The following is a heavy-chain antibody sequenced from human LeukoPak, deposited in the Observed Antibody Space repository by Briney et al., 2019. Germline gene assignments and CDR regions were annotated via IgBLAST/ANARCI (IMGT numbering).Heavy chain of an antibody. J-gene: IGHJ6*03. V-gene: IGHV4-38-2*01. Sequence: SETLSLTCADSGYSISSGYYWGWIRQPPGKGLEWIGSIYHSGSTYYNPSLKSRVTISVDTSKNQFSLKLSSVTAADTAVYYCARSNCGYDSIPNYMDVWGKGTTVTVSS. CDR1: GYSISSGYY. CDR2: IYHSGST. CDR3: ARSNCGYDSIPNYMDV. D-gene: IGHD5-12*01.